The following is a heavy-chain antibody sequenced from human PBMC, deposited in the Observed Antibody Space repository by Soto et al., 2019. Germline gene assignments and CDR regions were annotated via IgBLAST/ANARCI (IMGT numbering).Heavy chain of an antibody. Sequence: PSETLSLTCTVSGGSLSSYYWSWIRQPPGKGLEWIGYIYYSGSTNYNPSLKSRVTISVDTSKNQFSLDLSSVTAADTAVYYCARTKYSGSLDFDYWGQGTLVTVSP. V-gene: IGHV4-59*01. CDR3: ARTKYSGSLDFDY. CDR2: IYYSGST. J-gene: IGHJ4*02. CDR1: GGSLSSYY. D-gene: IGHD5-12*01.